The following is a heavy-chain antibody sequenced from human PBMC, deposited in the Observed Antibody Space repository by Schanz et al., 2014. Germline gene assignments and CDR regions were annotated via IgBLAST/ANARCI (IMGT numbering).Heavy chain of an antibody. J-gene: IGHJ5*02. CDR3: AKFLYDDPS. V-gene: IGHV4-59*08. CDR2: IHQSGGT. Sequence: QVQLQESGPGLVKPSETLSLTCSVSGGDIGNYYWSWIRQPPGKGLEWIGYIHQSGGTNYNPSLKSRVTILVDTSKNQFPRRLPSLTAADTAVYYCAKFLYDDPSWGQGTLVTVSS. D-gene: IGHD3-3*01. CDR1: GGDIGNYY.